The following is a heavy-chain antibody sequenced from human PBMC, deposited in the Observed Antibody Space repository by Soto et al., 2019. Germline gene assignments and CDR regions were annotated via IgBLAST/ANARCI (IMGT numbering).Heavy chain of an antibody. Sequence: GGSLRLSCAASGFTFSNYWMSWVRQAPGKGLEWVGNIKQDGSEKYYVDSVKGRFTISRDNAKNSLYLQMNSLRPEDTAVYYCATTTPRDSTSRIFYFDSWGQGTLVTVSS. CDR1: GFTFSNYW. D-gene: IGHD1-1*01. CDR3: ATTTPRDSTSRIFYFDS. CDR2: IKQDGSEK. V-gene: IGHV3-7*03. J-gene: IGHJ4*02.